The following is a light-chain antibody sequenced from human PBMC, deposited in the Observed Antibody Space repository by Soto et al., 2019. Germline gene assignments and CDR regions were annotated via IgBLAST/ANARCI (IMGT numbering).Light chain of an antibody. Sequence: DIQMTQSPTSLSASVGDRVTITCRASQDIRNFVAWYQQKPGKAPKRLIYAASTLQSGVPSRFSGSGSGTDFTLNLNSRQPEDVATYSCQKYSSVPVFGPGTKVEIK. J-gene: IGKJ3*01. V-gene: IGKV1-27*01. CDR1: QDIRNF. CDR2: AAS. CDR3: QKYSSVPV.